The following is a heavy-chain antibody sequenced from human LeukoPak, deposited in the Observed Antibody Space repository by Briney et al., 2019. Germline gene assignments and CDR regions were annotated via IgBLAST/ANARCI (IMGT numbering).Heavy chain of an antibody. CDR3: SRGLAPGYCSSTSCYGVGNWFDH. CDR1: GYTFTSYG. V-gene: IGHV1-18*01. J-gene: IGHJ5*02. CDR2: ICAYNGNT. D-gene: IGHD2-2*01. Sequence: GASEKVSCKASGYTFTSYGISWVRQAPGQGLEWLEWICAYNGNTNYEQQFQGRVTITRNTSISIAYMELSSLRSEDTAVYYCSRGLAPGYCSSTSCYGVGNWFDHWGQGTLVTVSS.